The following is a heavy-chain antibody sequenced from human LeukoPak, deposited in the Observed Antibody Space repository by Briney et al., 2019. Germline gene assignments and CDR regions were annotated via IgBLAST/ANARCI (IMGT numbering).Heavy chain of an antibody. D-gene: IGHD3-9*01. CDR3: AKDSNVLRYFDWLGDFDY. Sequence: PGGSLRLSCAASGFTFSSYAMSWVRQAPGKGLEWVSAISGSGGSTYYADSVKGWFTISRDNSKNTLYLQMNSLRAEDTAVYYCAKDSNVLRYFDWLGDFDYWGQGTLVTVSS. V-gene: IGHV3-23*01. CDR2: ISGSGGST. J-gene: IGHJ4*02. CDR1: GFTFSSYA.